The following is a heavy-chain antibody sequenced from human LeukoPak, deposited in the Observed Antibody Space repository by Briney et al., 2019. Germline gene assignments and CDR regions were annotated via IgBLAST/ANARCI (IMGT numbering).Heavy chain of an antibody. CDR1: GYTFTSYD. V-gene: IGHV1-2*02. J-gene: IGHJ4*02. CDR3: ARDAGYCSSTSCLGVHDY. Sequence: ASVKVSCKASGYTFTSYDINWVRQATGQGLEWMGWINPNSGGTNYAQKFQGRVTMTRDTSITTVYMELTRLRSDDTAVYYCARDAGYCSSTSCLGVHDYWGQGTLVTVSS. D-gene: IGHD2-2*01. CDR2: INPNSGGT.